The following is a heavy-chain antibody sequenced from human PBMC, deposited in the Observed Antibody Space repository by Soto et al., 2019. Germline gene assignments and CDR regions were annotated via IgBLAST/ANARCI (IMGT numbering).Heavy chain of an antibody. CDR2: IWYDGSKK. J-gene: IGHJ4*02. D-gene: IGHD3-9*01. Sequence: QVQLVESGGGVVQPGRSLRLSCAASGFTFSSYGIHWVRQAPGKGLEWVAVIWYDGSKKYYADSVKGRFTISRDNSKNTVYLQMESLRAEDTAVYYCARDNTIGGRFFDYWGQGTLVTVSS. CDR3: ARDNTIGGRFFDY. CDR1: GFTFSSYG. V-gene: IGHV3-33*01.